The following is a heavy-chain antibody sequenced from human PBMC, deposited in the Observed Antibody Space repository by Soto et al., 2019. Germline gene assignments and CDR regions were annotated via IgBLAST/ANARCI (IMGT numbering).Heavy chain of an antibody. J-gene: IGHJ6*02. Sequence: WGSLSPTCTVSGGSITSSSYYWDSIRQPPGNLLEWTGSIYYSGRTYYNPSLKSRVTICVDTSKNQFSLKLSSVTAADTAVYYCARLTGNFWSGYPNYYYYGMDVWGQGTTVTVSS. CDR2: IYYSGRT. D-gene: IGHD3-3*01. V-gene: IGHV4-39*01. CDR3: ARLTGNFWSGYPNYYYYGMDV. CDR1: GGSITSSSYY.